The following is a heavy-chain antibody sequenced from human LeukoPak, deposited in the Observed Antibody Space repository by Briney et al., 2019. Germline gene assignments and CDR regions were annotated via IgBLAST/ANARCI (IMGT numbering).Heavy chain of an antibody. CDR2: IGTGGDT. V-gene: IGHV3-13*01. J-gene: IGHJ4*02. Sequence: GGSLRLSCAASGFTFRSNDMHWVRQATGRRLEWVSAIGTGGDTHYSDSVKGRFTISKENARTSLYLQMNSLRAEDTAVYYCARGRRGAASGIDPLFDLWGQGTLVTVSS. CDR3: ARGRRGAASGIDPLFDL. CDR1: GFTFRSND. D-gene: IGHD3-10*01.